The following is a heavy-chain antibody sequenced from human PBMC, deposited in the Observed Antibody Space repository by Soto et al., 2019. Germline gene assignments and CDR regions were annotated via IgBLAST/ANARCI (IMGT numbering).Heavy chain of an antibody. CDR3: ARDFFVDIVATTTAFDI. D-gene: IGHD5-12*01. CDR2: IIPIFGIA. CDR1: GGTFSSYA. Sequence: SVKVSCKASGGTFSSYAISWVRQAPGQGLEWMGGIIPIFGIANYAQKFQGRVTITADESTSTAYMELSSLRSEDTAVYYCARDFFVDIVATTTAFDIWGQGTMVTVSS. J-gene: IGHJ3*02. V-gene: IGHV1-69*13.